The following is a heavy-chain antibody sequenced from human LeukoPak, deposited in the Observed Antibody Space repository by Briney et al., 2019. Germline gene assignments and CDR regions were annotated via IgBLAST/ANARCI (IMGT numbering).Heavy chain of an antibody. J-gene: IGHJ4*02. D-gene: IGHD3-10*01. Sequence: PGGSLRPSCAASGFTFSSYEMNWVRQAPGKGLEWVSYISSSGSTIYYADSVKGRFTISRDNAKNSLYLQMNSLRAEDTAVYYCARGANVLLWFGELLAYWGQGTLVTVSS. V-gene: IGHV3-48*03. CDR1: GFTFSSYE. CDR3: ARGANVLLWFGELLAY. CDR2: ISSSGSTI.